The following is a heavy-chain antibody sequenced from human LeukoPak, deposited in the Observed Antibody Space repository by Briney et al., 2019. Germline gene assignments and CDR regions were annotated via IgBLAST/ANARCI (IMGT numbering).Heavy chain of an antibody. J-gene: IGHJ4*02. V-gene: IGHV3-13*01. CDR2: IGTAGDT. Sequence: PGGSLRLSCAASGFTFSSYDMHWVRQATGKGLEWVSAIGTAGDTYYPGSVKGRFTVSRENAKNSLYLQMNSLRAGDTAVYYCARGPGAAYESYYFDYWGQGTLVTVSS. CDR3: ARGPGAAYESYYFDY. CDR1: GFTFSSYD. D-gene: IGHD3-3*01.